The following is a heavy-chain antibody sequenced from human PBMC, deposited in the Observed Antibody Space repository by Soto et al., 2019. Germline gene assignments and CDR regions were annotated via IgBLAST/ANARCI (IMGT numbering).Heavy chain of an antibody. CDR2: ISAYNGNT. CDR3: ARDHYDFWSGYYPFDP. D-gene: IGHD3-3*01. Sequence: ASVKVSCKASGYTFTSYGISWVRQAPGQGLEWMGWISAYNGNTNYAQKLQGRVTMTTDTSTSTAYMELRSLGSDDTAVYYCARDHYDFWSGYYPFDPWGQGTLVTVSS. V-gene: IGHV1-18*04. CDR1: GYTFTSYG. J-gene: IGHJ5*02.